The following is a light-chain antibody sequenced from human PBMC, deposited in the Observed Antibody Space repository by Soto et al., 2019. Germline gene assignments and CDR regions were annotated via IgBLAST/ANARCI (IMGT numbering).Light chain of an antibody. J-gene: IGLJ1*01. CDR1: SSDVGGYKY. CDR3: SSYTSSSTYV. V-gene: IGLV2-14*01. CDR2: EVS. Sequence: QSALTQPASVSGSPGQSITISCTGTSSDVGGYKYVSWYQQHPDKAPKLMIYEVSNRPSGVSNRFSGSKSGNTASLTISGLQAEDEDDYYCSSYTSSSTYVVGTGTKLTVL.